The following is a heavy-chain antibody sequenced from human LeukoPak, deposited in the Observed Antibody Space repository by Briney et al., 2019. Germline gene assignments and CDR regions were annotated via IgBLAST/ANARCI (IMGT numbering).Heavy chain of an antibody. D-gene: IGHD3-22*01. CDR1: GYSTSSGYY. CDR3: ARSDDSSGYYPYYFDY. CDR2: IYHSGST. J-gene: IGHJ4*02. V-gene: IGHV4-38-2*01. Sequence: SETLSLTCAVSGYSTSSGYYWGWIRQPPGKGLEWIGSIYHSGSTYYNPSLKSRVTISVDTSKNQFSLKLSSVTAADTAVYYCARSDDSSGYYPYYFDYWGQGTLVTVSS.